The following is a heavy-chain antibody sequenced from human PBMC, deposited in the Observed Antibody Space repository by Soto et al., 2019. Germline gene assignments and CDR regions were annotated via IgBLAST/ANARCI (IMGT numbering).Heavy chain of an antibody. CDR3: AREARCSGGSCRHAFDI. J-gene: IGHJ3*02. CDR2: IYHSGST. D-gene: IGHD2-15*01. CDR1: GGSISSGGYS. Sequence: LSLTCAVSGGSISSGGYSWSWIRQPPGKGLEWIGYIYHSGSTYYNPSLKSRVTISVDRSKNQFSLKLSSVTAADTAVYYCAREARCSGGSCRHAFDIWGQGTMVTVSS. V-gene: IGHV4-30-2*01.